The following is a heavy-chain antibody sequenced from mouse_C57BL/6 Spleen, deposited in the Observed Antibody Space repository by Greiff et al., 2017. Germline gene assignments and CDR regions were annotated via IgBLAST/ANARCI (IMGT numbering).Heavy chain of an antibody. V-gene: IGHV1-39*01. CDR1: GYSFTDYN. CDR2: INPNYGTT. CDR3: ARRSSSHYYGSSYEYFDV. D-gene: IGHD1-1*01. Sequence: EVQLQQSGPELVKPGASVTISCKASGYSFTDYNMNWVKQSNGKSLEWIGVINPNYGTTSYNQKFKGKATLTVDQSSSTAYMQLNSLTSEASAVYDCARRSSSHYYGSSYEYFDVWGTGTTVTVSS. J-gene: IGHJ1*03.